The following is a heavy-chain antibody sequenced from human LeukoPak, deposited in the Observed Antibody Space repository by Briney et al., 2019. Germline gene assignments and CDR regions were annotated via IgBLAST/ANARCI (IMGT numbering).Heavy chain of an antibody. CDR3: MANDYYDSSGYYAFDI. CDR2: INPNSGGT. CDR1: GYTFTGYY. Sequence: ASVKVSCKASGYTFTGYYMHWVRQAPGQGLEWMGWINPNSGGTNYAQKFQGRVTMTRDTSISTAYMELSRLRSDDTAMYYCMANDYYDSSGYYAFDIWGQGTMVTVSS. D-gene: IGHD3-22*01. J-gene: IGHJ3*02. V-gene: IGHV1-2*02.